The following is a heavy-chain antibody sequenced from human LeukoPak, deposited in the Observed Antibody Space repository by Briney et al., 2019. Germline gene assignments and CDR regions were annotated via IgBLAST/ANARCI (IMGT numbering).Heavy chain of an antibody. Sequence: GGSLRLSCAASGLSFSSYGMHWVRQAPGKGLEWVAFIQYDGSNKFYADSVKGRFTISRDNAKNSLYLQMNSLRVEDTAIYYCVKVAKYYYGSETYYFFEHWGQGTPVTASS. J-gene: IGHJ4*02. V-gene: IGHV3-30*02. D-gene: IGHD3-10*01. CDR3: VKVAKYYYGSETYYFFEH. CDR1: GLSFSSYG. CDR2: IQYDGSNK.